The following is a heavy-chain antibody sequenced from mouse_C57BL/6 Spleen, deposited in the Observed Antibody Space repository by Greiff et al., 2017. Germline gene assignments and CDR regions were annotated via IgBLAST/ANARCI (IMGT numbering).Heavy chain of an antibody. D-gene: IGHD1-1*01. Sequence: EVKLQESGGGLVKPGGSLKLSCAASGFTFSDYGMHWVRQAPEKGLEWVAYISSGSSTIYYADTVKGRFTISRDNAKNTLFLQMTSLRSEDTAMYCCARATVVATETPWFAYWGQGTLVTASA. V-gene: IGHV5-17*01. CDR1: GFTFSDYG. J-gene: IGHJ3*01. CDR3: ARATVVATETPWFAY. CDR2: ISSGSSTI.